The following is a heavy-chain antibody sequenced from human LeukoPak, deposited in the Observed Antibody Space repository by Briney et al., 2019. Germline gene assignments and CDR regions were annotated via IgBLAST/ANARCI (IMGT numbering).Heavy chain of an antibody. CDR3: ARGWGYSSKKFDP. Sequence: SETLSLTCAVYGGPFSGYYWSWIRQPPGKGLEWIGEINHSGSTNYNPSLKSRVTISVDTSKNQFSLKLSSVTAADTAVYYCARGWGYSSKKFDPWGQGTLVTVSS. CDR2: INHSGST. V-gene: IGHV4-34*01. J-gene: IGHJ5*02. CDR1: GGPFSGYY. D-gene: IGHD6-19*01.